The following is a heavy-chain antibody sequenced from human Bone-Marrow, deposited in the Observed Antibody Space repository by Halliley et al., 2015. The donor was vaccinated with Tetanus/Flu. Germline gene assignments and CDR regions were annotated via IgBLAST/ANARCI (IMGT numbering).Heavy chain of an antibody. D-gene: IGHD2-2*01. CDR3: AKDGAHRFCSSSSCYRYVYSYYGMDV. Sequence: SAASVKGRFTISRDNSKNTVYLEMNSLRTEDTAVYYCAKDGAHRFCSSSSCYRYVYSYYGMDVWGQGTTVTVSS. J-gene: IGHJ6*02. V-gene: IGHV3-23*01.